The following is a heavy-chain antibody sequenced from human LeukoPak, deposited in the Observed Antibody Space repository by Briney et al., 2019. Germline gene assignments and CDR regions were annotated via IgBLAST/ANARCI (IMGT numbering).Heavy chain of an antibody. CDR1: GFTFSSYG. CDR2: IRYYGSNK. CDR3: AKSLPLDYYYDSSGYYYPDY. D-gene: IGHD3-22*01. J-gene: IGHJ4*02. Sequence: GGSLRLSCAASGFTFSSYGMHWVRQAPGKGLEWVAFIRYYGSNKYYADSVKGRFTISRDNSKNTLYLQMNSLRAEDTAVYYCAKSLPLDYYYDSSGYYYPDYWGQGTLVTVSS. V-gene: IGHV3-30*02.